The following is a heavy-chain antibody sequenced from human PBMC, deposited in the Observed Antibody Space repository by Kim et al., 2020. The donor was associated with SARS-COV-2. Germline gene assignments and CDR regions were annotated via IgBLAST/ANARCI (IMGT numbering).Heavy chain of an antibody. Sequence: SETLSLTCAVYGGSFSGYYWSWIRQPPGKGLEWIGEINHSGSTNYNPSLKSRVTISVDTSKNQFSLKLSSVTAADTAVYYCARGQAARDWGQGTLVTVSS. V-gene: IGHV4-34*01. CDR1: GGSFSGYY. CDR2: INHSGST. CDR3: ARGQAARD. J-gene: IGHJ4*02. D-gene: IGHD6-6*01.